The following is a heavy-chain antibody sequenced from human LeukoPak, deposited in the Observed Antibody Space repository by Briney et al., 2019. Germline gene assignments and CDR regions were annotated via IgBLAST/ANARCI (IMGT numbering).Heavy chain of an antibody. Sequence: SETLSLTCTVPGGSVSSGRYHWSWIRQSPGKGLEWIGYMYYSGSTNYNPSLKSRVTISVDTSKNQFFLKLSSVTAADTAVYYCASGGSYYVLDYWGQGTLVTVSS. CDR2: MYYSGST. V-gene: IGHV4-61*01. J-gene: IGHJ4*01. D-gene: IGHD1-26*01. CDR3: ASGGSYYVLDY. CDR1: GGSVSSGRYH.